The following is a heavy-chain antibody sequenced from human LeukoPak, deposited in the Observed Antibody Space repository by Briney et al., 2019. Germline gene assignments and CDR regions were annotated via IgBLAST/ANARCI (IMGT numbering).Heavy chain of an antibody. J-gene: IGHJ4*02. CDR2: IKQAGSGK. D-gene: IGHD1-26*01. CDR1: GFTFTNYW. CDR3: ARDRGYSGSYFDN. Sequence: PGGSLRLSCAASGFTFTNYWMTWVRQAPGKGLEWVANIKQAGSGKYYVDSVKGRFTISRDNANNSLYLQMSSLRAEDTAVYYFARDRGYSGSYFDNWGQGTLVSVSS. V-gene: IGHV3-7*04.